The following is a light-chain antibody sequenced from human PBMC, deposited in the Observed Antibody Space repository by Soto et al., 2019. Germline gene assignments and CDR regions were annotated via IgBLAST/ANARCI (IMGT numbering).Light chain of an antibody. J-gene: IGLJ2*01. CDR3: SSYATSTTVL. V-gene: IGLV2-14*03. Sequence: QSALTQPASVSGSPGQSITISCTGTSSDVGGYNYVSWYHQHPGRAPQLMISDVSHRPSGVSNRFSGSRSGNTASLTTSGLEAEDEADYYCSSYATSTTVLFGGGTKVTVL. CDR2: DVS. CDR1: SSDVGGYNY.